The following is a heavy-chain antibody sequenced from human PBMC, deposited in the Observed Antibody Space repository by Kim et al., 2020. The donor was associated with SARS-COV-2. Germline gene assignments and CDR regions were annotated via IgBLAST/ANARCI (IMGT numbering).Heavy chain of an antibody. CDR2: IDPSDSYT. V-gene: IGHV5-10-1*01. D-gene: IGHD2-2*01. Sequence: GESLKISCKGSGYSFTSYWISWVRQMPGKGLEWMGRIDPSDSYTNYSPSFQGHVTISADKSISTAYLQWSSLKASDTAMYYCARSALSVVVPAAVKAANWFDPWGQGTLVTVSS. CDR3: ARSALSVVVPAAVKAANWFDP. CDR1: GYSFTSYW. J-gene: IGHJ5*02.